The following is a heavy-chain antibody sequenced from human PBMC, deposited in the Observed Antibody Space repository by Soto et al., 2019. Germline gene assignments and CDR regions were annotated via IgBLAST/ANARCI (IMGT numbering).Heavy chain of an antibody. Sequence: WGSLRLSCAASGFTFITYPIHWVRQAPGKGLEWVAVISYDVTNKYYADSVKGRFTISRDISKNTMYLQMNSLRLEDTAVYYCAREYSGSGWYGTGDYWGPGTLVTVSS. D-gene: IGHD6-19*01. CDR2: ISYDVTNK. CDR3: AREYSGSGWYGTGDY. CDR1: GFTFITYP. J-gene: IGHJ4*02. V-gene: IGHV3-30-3*01.